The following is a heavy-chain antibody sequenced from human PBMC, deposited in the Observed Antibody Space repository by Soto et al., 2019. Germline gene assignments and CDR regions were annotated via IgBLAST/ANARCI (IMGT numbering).Heavy chain of an antibody. D-gene: IGHD6-19*01. V-gene: IGHV3-30-3*01. CDR3: GRQASSGWTITDF. Sequence: QVQVVESGGGVVQPGGSLRLSCEASGFTFTRYAMHWVRQAPGKGPEWVSLIANDGSNKEFADSVKGRFTISRDNSKRTVHLQIYSLAADDTSVYYCGRQASSGWTITDFWGQGTLVTVSS. CDR2: IANDGSNK. J-gene: IGHJ4*02. CDR1: GFTFTRYA.